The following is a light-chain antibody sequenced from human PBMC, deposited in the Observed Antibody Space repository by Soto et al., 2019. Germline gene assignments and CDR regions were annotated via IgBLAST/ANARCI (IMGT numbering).Light chain of an antibody. CDR3: QKSYITPYT. J-gene: IGKJ2*01. Sequence: DIQMTQSPSSLSASVGDTVTITCRASQSISVHLNWYQQKPGKIHKLLIYAASNLQSGVPSSFSGSGSETDFALTISSLQHDDFATYYCQKSYITPYTFGQGTKLQIK. CDR2: AAS. CDR1: QSISVH. V-gene: IGKV1-39*01.